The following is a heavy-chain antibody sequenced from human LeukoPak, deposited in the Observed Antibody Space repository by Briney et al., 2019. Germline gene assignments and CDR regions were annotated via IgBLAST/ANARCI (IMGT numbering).Heavy chain of an antibody. CDR2: MNPNSGNT. Sequence: ASVKVSCKASGYTFTSYDINWVRQATGQGLEWTGWMNPNSGNTGYAQKFQGRVTITRNTSISTAYMELSSLRSEDTAVYYCAARDYDYWSGDAFDIWGQGTMVTVSS. CDR1: GYTFTSYD. V-gene: IGHV1-8*03. J-gene: IGHJ3*02. CDR3: AARDYDYWSGDAFDI. D-gene: IGHD3-3*01.